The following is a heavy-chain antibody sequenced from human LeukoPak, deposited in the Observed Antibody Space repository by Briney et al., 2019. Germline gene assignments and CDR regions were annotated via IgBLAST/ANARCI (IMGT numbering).Heavy chain of an antibody. Sequence: QPGGSLRLSCAASGFTFSSYAMTWVRQAPGKGLEWVSGISGSGDNTYYADSVKGRFTISRDNSKNTLYLQINSLRAEDTAVYYCAKSTIFGVIIPSYFDYWGQGTLVTVSS. J-gene: IGHJ4*02. V-gene: IGHV3-23*01. CDR3: AKSTIFGVIIPSYFDY. CDR1: GFTFSSYA. CDR2: ISGSGDNT. D-gene: IGHD3-3*01.